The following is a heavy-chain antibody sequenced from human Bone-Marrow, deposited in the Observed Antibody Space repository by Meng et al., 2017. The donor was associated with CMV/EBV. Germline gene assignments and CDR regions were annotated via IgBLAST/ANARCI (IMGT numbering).Heavy chain of an antibody. CDR1: GGTFSSYA. V-gene: IGHV1-69*05. Sequence: SVKVSCKAAGGTFSSYAISWVRQDPGQRLEWIGGIIPIFGTANYAQKFQGIVTITTDESTRTAYMELSRLRSEDTAVYYCARDQQAGTYYYYGMDVWGQGTTVTVSS. CDR3: ARDQQAGTYYYYGMDV. J-gene: IGHJ6*02. D-gene: IGHD6-13*01. CDR2: IIPIFGTA.